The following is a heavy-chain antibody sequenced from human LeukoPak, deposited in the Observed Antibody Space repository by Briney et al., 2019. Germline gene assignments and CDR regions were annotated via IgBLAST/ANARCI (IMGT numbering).Heavy chain of an antibody. D-gene: IGHD5-18*01. J-gene: IGHJ4*02. CDR3: AKGGGSRYGYYFDY. V-gene: IGHV3-9*03. CDR2: ISWNSGSI. CDR1: GFTFDDYA. Sequence: GGSLRLSCAASGFTFDDYAMHWVRQAPGRGLEWLSGISWNSGSIAYADSVKGRFTISRDNAKNSLYLQMSSLRAVDMALYYCAKGGGSRYGYYFDYWGQGTLVTVSS.